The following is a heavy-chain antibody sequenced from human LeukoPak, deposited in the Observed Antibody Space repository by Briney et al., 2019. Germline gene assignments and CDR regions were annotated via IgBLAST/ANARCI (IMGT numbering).Heavy chain of an antibody. Sequence: GGSLRLSCAASGFTFSSYAMRWVRQAPGKGLEWVAVISYDGSNKYYADSVKGRFTISRDNSKNTLYLQMNSLRAEDTAVYHCARDLQQWLVRHTFDYWGQGTLVTVSS. CDR3: ARDLQQWLVRHTFDY. J-gene: IGHJ4*02. D-gene: IGHD6-19*01. V-gene: IGHV3-30-3*01. CDR1: GFTFSSYA. CDR2: ISYDGSNK.